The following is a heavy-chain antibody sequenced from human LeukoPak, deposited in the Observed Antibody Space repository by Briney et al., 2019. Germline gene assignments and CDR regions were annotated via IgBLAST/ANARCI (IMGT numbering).Heavy chain of an antibody. V-gene: IGHV3-23*01. CDR2: ISGSGGST. CDR3: ARSGYDSSGYYYFVYYYYMDV. D-gene: IGHD3-22*01. CDR1: GFTFSSYA. J-gene: IGHJ6*03. Sequence: GGSLRLSCAASGFTFSSYAMSWVRQAPGKGLEWVSAISGSGGSTYYADSVKGRFTISRDNAKNSLYLQMNSLRAEDTAVYYCARSGYDSSGYYYFVYYYYMDVWGKGTTVTVSS.